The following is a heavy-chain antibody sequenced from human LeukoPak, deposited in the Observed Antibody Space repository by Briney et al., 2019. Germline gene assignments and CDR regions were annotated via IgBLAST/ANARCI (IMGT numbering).Heavy chain of an antibody. Sequence: SETLSLTCTVSGGSISSYYWSWIRQPAGKGLEWIGRIYSRGSTNYNPSLKSRVTISVDTSKNQFSLKLSSVTAADTAVYYCARGEGMITFGGVIFPQGDAFDIWGQGTMVTVSS. J-gene: IGHJ3*02. CDR3: ARGEGMITFGGVIFPQGDAFDI. D-gene: IGHD3-16*02. CDR2: IYSRGST. CDR1: GGSISSYY. V-gene: IGHV4-4*07.